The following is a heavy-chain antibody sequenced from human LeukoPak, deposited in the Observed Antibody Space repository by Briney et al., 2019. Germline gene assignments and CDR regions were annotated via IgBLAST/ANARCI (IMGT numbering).Heavy chain of an antibody. CDR3: AKAHRNYYYYMHV. J-gene: IGHJ6*03. CDR2: IRWNRGSI. CDR1: GFTFDDYA. V-gene: IGHV3-9*01. Sequence: PGGSLSLSCAGSGFTFDDYAMHRVRQAPGKGLVWVSGIRWNRGSIGYEDSVKGRLTISRDNAKNSLYLQMNSLRAEVTALYYCAKAHRNYYYYMHVWGKGTTVTVSS.